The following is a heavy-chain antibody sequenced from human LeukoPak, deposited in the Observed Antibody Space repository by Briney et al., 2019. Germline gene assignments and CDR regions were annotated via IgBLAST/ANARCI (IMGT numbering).Heavy chain of an antibody. Sequence: GGSLRLSCAASGFTFSSYAMHWVRQAPGKGLEWVAVISYDGSNKYYADSVKGRFTISRDNSKNTLYLQMNSLRAEDTAVYYCARDIELRWGRGAFDIWGQGTMVTVSS. J-gene: IGHJ3*02. CDR1: GFTFSSYA. D-gene: IGHD4-23*01. V-gene: IGHV3-30-3*01. CDR3: ARDIELRWGRGAFDI. CDR2: ISYDGSNK.